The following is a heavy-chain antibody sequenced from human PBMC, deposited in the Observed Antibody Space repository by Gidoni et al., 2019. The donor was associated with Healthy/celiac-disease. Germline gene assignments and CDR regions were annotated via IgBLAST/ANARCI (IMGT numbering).Heavy chain of an antibody. CDR2: IIPIFGTA. D-gene: IGHD3-10*01. Sequence: QVQLVQSGAEVQKPGSSVKVSCQASGCTFSSSAISWVRQAPGQGLEWMGGIIPIFGTANYAQKFQGRVTITADESTSTAYMELSSLRSEDTAVYYCARNTITMVRGVIPNYYYYGMDVWGQGTTVTVSS. V-gene: IGHV1-69*01. J-gene: IGHJ6*02. CDR3: ARNTITMVRGVIPNYYYYGMDV. CDR1: GCTFSSSA.